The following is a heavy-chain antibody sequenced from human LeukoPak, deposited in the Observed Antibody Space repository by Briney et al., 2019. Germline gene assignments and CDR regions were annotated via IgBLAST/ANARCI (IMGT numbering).Heavy chain of an antibody. V-gene: IGHV6-1*01. D-gene: IGHD6-19*01. Sequence: SQSLSLTCATSGDSVSTNSAAWNWIRQSPSRGLEWLGRTYYKSKWYYDYRITINPDTSKNQFSLQLNSVTPEDTAVYFCARSVAAQPYFDYWGQGTLVTVSS. CDR2: TYYKSKWYY. J-gene: IGHJ4*02. CDR1: GDSVSTNSAA. CDR3: ARSVAAQPYFDY.